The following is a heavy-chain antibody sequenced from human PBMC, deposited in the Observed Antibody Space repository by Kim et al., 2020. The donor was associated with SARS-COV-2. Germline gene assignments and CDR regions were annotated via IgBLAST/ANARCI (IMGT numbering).Heavy chain of an antibody. CDR3: ARRRARQLAAESCFDY. Sequence: SFQGQVTISADKSISTAYLQWSSLKASDTAMYYCARRRARQLAAESCFDYWGQGTLVTVSS. V-gene: IGHV5-51*01. J-gene: IGHJ4*02. D-gene: IGHD6-13*01.